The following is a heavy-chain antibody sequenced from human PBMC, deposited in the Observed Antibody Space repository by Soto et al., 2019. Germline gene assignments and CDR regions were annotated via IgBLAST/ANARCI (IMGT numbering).Heavy chain of an antibody. CDR3: AVHAYYYDSSGALDY. J-gene: IGHJ4*02. CDR1: GYTFTGYY. Sequence: ASVKVSCKASGYTFTGYYMHWVRQAPGQGLEWMGWINPNSGGTNYAQKFQGWVTMTRDTSISTAYMELSRLRSDDMAVYYCAVHAYYYDSSGALDYWGQGTLVTVS. V-gene: IGHV1-2*04. D-gene: IGHD3-22*01. CDR2: INPNSGGT.